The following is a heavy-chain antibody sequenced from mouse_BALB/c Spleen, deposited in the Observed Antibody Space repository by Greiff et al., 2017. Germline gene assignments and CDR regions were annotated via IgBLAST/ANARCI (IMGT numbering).Heavy chain of an antibody. D-gene: IGHD2-14*01. J-gene: IGHJ1*01. V-gene: IGHV3-2*02. CDR3: AREGGRYDVNWYFDV. CDR2: ISYSGST. CDR1: GYSITSDYA. Sequence: EVKLQESGPGLVKPSQSLSLTCTVTGYSITSDYAWNWIRQFPGNKLEWMGYISYSGSTSYNPSLKSRISITRDTSKNQFFLQLNSVTTEDTSTYYCAREGGRYDVNWYFDVWGAGTTVTVSS.